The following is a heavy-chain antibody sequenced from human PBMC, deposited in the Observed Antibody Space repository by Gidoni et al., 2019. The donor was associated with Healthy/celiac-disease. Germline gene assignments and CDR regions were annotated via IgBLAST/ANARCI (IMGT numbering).Heavy chain of an antibody. Sequence: EVQLLESGGGLVQPGGSLSLSCAASGFTFSSYAMSWVRQAPGKGLGWVSAISGRGGSTYYADSVKGRFTISRDNSKNTLYLQMNSLRAEDTAVYYCAKVPGYRKADWYFDLWGRGTLVTVSS. CDR1: GFTFSSYA. J-gene: IGHJ2*01. CDR2: ISGRGGST. V-gene: IGHV3-23*01. CDR3: AKVPGYRKADWYFDL. D-gene: IGHD6-13*01.